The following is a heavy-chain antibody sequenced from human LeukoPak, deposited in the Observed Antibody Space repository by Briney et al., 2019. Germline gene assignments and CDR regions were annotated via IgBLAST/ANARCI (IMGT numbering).Heavy chain of an antibody. CDR3: ARPRRSTTGTWEWYFDL. CDR2: IYYSGST. J-gene: IGHJ2*01. Sequence: SQTLSLTCTVSGGSISSGGYYWSWIRQHPGKGLEWIGYIYYSGSTYYNPSLKSRVTISVDTSKNQFSLKLSSVTAADTAVYYCARPRRSTTGTWEWYFDLWGRGTLVTVSS. D-gene: IGHD1-1*01. V-gene: IGHV4-31*03. CDR1: GGSISSGGYY.